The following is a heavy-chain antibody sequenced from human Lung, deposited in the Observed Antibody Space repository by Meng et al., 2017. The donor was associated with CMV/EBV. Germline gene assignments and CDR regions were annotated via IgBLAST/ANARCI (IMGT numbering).Heavy chain of an antibody. Sequence: VQLVASAXAVVELGRXLRLSCAASGFTFSSYAMYWVRPAPGKGREWVAVISYDGSNKYYADSVKGRFTISRDNSKNTLYLQMNSLRAEDTAVYYCADMGEWLANWGQGTLVTVSS. J-gene: IGHJ4*02. CDR2: ISYDGSNK. CDR3: ADMGEWLAN. D-gene: IGHD6-19*01. CDR1: GFTFSSYA. V-gene: IGHV3-30-3*01.